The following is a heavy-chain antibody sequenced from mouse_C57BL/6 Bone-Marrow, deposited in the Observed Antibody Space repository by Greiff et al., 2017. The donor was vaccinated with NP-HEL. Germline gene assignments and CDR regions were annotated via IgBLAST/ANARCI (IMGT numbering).Heavy chain of an antibody. CDR2: IDPETGGT. J-gene: IGHJ1*03. D-gene: IGHD2-2*01. V-gene: IGHV1-15*01. CDR1: GYTFTDYE. Sequence: QVQLQQSGAELVRPGASVTLSCKASGYTFTDYEMHWVKQTPVHGLEWIGAIDPETGGTAYNQKFKGKAILTADKSSSTAYMELRSLTSEDSAVYYCTRSMVTTRDWYFDVWGTGTTVTVSS. CDR3: TRSMVTTRDWYFDV.